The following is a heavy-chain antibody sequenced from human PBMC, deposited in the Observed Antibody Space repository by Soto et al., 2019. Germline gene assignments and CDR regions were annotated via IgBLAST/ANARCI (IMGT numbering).Heavy chain of an antibody. V-gene: IGHV4-61*01. CDR1: GGSVNSDYYY. Sequence: NPSETLSLTCTVSGGSVNSDYYYWSWIRQPPGKGLEWIGYIYHTGSTNYNPSLKSRVTISVDTSRNQFSLKLTSVTAADTAVFYCARESSNSPAAFDFWGQGTLVTVSS. CDR3: ARESSNSPAAFDF. J-gene: IGHJ4*02. CDR2: IYHTGST. D-gene: IGHD6-6*01.